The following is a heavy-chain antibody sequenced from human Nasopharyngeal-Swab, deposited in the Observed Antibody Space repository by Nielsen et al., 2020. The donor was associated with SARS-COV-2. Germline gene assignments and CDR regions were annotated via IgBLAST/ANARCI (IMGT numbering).Heavy chain of an antibody. CDR1: GFTFGDYA. Sequence: GGSLRLSCAASGFTFGDYAMHWVRQAPGKGLEWVSGISWNSGSIGYADSVKGRFTISRDNAKNSLYLQMNSLRAEDTALYYCAKGGIGGSGTGRFDPWGQGTLVTVSS. D-gene: IGHD3-10*01. V-gene: IGHV3-9*01. CDR2: ISWNSGSI. CDR3: AKGGIGGSGTGRFDP. J-gene: IGHJ5*02.